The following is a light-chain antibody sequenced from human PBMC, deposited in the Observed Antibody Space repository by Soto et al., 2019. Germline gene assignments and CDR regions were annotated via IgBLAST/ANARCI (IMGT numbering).Light chain of an antibody. CDR3: QQYNDWPQT. V-gene: IGKV3-11*01. CDR1: QSVGTS. CDR2: DAS. J-gene: IGKJ1*01. Sequence: EILLTQSPYTLSLPAGERATLSCRASQSVGTSLAWYQQKPGQAPRLLIFDASNRATGIPARFSGSGSGTDFTLTISSLPSEDLEIYFCQQYNDWPQTFGQGTKVDIK.